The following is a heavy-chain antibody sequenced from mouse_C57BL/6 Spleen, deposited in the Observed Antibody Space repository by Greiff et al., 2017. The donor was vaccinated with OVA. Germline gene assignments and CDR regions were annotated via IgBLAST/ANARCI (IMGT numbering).Heavy chain of an antibody. V-gene: IGHV1-50*01. CDR3: ATLYYGYDEGSY. Sequence: QVQLQQPGAELVKPGASVKLSCKASGYTFTSYWMQWVKQRPGQGLEWIGEIDPSDSYTNYNQKFKGKATLTVDTSSSTAYMQLSSLTSEDSAVYYCATLYYGYDEGSYWGQGTTLTVSS. J-gene: IGHJ2*01. CDR2: IDPSDSYT. CDR1: GYTFTSYW. D-gene: IGHD2-2*01.